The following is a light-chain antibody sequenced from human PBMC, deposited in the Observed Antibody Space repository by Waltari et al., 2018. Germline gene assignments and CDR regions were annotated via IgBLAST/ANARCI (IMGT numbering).Light chain of an antibody. J-gene: IGKJ1*01. Sequence: DIQMTQSPSSLSASVGDRVTITCRASQTITNYLNWYQQKPGKAPNLLIYGASSLQNGFPSRFSGSGSGTDFTLTISSLQPEDFATYYCQQSYSILWTFGQGTKVDIK. CDR1: QTITNY. CDR3: QQSYSILWT. V-gene: IGKV1-39*01. CDR2: GAS.